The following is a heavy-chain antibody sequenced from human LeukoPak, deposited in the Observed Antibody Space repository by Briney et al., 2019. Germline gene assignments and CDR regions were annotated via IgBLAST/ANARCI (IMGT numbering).Heavy chain of an antibody. CDR1: GFTFTSYS. CDR3: ARGSPLAPRRVVTIDY. V-gene: IGHV3-21*01. CDR2: ITGSSSYI. Sequence: GGSLRLSCAASGFTFTSYSMNWVRQAPGKGLEWVSSITGSSSYIYYADSVKGRFTISRDNAKNSLYLQIDSLRAEDTAVYYCARGSPLAPRRVVTIDYWDQGSLVTVSS. J-gene: IGHJ4*02. D-gene: IGHD3-10*01.